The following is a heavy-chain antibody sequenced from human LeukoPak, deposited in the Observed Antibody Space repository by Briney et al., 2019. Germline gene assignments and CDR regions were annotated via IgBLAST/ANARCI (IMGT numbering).Heavy chain of an antibody. CDR1: GGPFSGY. J-gene: IGHJ3*01. V-gene: IGHV4-34*01. CDR3: ARELRYDNSDSGAF. Sequence: IPSGTLSLTCAVYGGPFSGYWSWIRQPPGEGLEWIGEIHHSGSTKYNPSLKSRATISVDTSKNQFSLNLNSATAADTAVYYCARELRYDNSDSGAFWGQGTVVTVSS. CDR2: IHHSGST. D-gene: IGHD3-22*01.